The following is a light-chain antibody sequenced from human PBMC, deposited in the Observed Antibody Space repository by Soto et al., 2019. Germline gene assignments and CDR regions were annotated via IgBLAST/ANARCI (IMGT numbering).Light chain of an antibody. Sequence: DIQMTQSPSSLSASVGDRVTITCRASQSITINLNCYRQKPGKASKLLIHTISSLQSGVPSRFGGSGSGTEFTLTISSLHPDDFANYYCQQSYSTPYTFGQGTK. J-gene: IGKJ2*01. CDR1: QSITIN. CDR3: QQSYSTPYT. CDR2: TIS. V-gene: IGKV1-39*01.